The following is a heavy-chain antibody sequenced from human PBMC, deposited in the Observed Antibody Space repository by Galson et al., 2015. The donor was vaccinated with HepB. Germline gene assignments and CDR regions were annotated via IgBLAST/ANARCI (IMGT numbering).Heavy chain of an antibody. CDR3: ARHTAATNYYYYGMDV. D-gene: IGHD2-15*01. CDR2: NYPGDSDT. CDR1: GYSFTSYW. J-gene: IGHJ6*02. V-gene: IGHV5-51*01. Sequence: QSGAEVKKPGESLKISCKGSGYSFTSYWIGWVRQMPGKGLEWMGINYPGDSDTRYSPSFQGQVTISADKSISTAYLQWSSLKASDTAMYYCARHTAATNYYYYGMDVWGQGTTVTVSS.